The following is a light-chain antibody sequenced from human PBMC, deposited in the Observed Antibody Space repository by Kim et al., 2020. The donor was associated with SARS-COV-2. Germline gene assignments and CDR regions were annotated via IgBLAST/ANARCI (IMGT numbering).Light chain of an antibody. J-gene: IGLJ3*02. V-gene: IGLV3-1*01. Sequence: SYELTQPPSVSVSPGQTASITCSGDKLGDKYACWYQQKPGQSPVMVIHQDTKRPSGIPERFSGSNSGNTATLTISGTQAMDEADYYCQAWDSSTWVFGGGTQLT. CDR3: QAWDSSTWV. CDR1: KLGDKY. CDR2: QDT.